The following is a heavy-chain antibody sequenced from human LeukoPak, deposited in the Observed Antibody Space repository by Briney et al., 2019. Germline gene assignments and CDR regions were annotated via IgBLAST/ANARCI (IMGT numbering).Heavy chain of an antibody. Sequence: PSETLSLTCTVSGGSISSSSYYWGWIRQPPGKGLERIGSIYYSESTYYNPSLKSRVTISVDTSKNQFSLKLSSVTAADTAVYYCARRNVLLWFGESQGAFDIWGQGTMVTVSS. CDR1: GGSISSSSYY. V-gene: IGHV4-39*01. CDR2: IYYSEST. CDR3: ARRNVLLWFGESQGAFDI. J-gene: IGHJ3*02. D-gene: IGHD3-10*01.